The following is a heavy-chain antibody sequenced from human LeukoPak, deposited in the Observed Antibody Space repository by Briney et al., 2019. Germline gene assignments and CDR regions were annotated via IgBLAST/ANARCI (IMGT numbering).Heavy chain of an antibody. CDR2: MNPNNGNT. CDR3: ARASVVMVAATYYYYGMDV. D-gene: IGHD2-15*01. CDR1: GYTFTSYD. V-gene: IGHV1-8*01. Sequence: ASVKVSCKASGYTFTSYDINWVRQATGQGLEWMGWMNPNNGNTGYAQKFQGRVTMTRNTSISTAYMELRRLRSEDTAVYYCARASVVMVAATYYYYGMDVRGQGNTGTVSS. J-gene: IGHJ6*02.